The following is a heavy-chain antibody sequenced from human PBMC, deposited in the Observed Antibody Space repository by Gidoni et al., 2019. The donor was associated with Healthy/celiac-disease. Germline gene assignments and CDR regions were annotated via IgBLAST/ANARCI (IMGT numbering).Heavy chain of an antibody. Sequence: EVQLVESGGGLVQPGGSLRLSCAASGFTFSSYWMHWVRQAPGKGLVWVSRINSDGSSTSYADSVKGRFTISRDNAKNTLYLQMNSLRAEDTAVYYCARDQGSSGWSFDFDYWGQGTLVTVSS. V-gene: IGHV3-74*01. CDR3: ARDQGSSGWSFDFDY. D-gene: IGHD6-19*01. CDR2: INSDGSST. CDR1: GFTFSSYW. J-gene: IGHJ4*02.